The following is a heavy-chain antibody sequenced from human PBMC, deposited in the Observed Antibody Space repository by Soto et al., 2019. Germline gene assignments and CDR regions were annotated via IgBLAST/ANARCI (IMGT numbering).Heavy chain of an antibody. J-gene: IGHJ3*02. CDR3: ARRGRLTVTTWYAFDI. CDR1: GGSISSTSYY. Sequence: QLQLQESGPGLVQPSETLSLTCTMSGGSISSTSYYWGWIRQPPGKGLEWIASIYYTGSTYYNPDLKSRVTISRDTSKNQFSLKLNSVTAADTAVYYCARRGRLTVTTWYAFDIWGQGAMVTVSS. CDR2: IYYTGST. V-gene: IGHV4-39*01. D-gene: IGHD4-17*01.